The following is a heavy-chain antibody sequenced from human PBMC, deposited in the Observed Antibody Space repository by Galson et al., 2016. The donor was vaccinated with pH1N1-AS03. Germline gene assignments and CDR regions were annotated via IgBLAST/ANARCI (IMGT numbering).Heavy chain of an antibody. J-gene: IGHJ2*01. Sequence: PALVKPTQTLTLTCDFSGFSLNTNGVGVGWIRQPPGKPLEWLALIYWNSEKRYNPFLKGRLTITKDTSKNQVVLTITTMAPGDTSTYFCARKPTGSMVVTIGVGYFDRWGRGTLVAVSS. V-gene: IGHV2-5*01. CDR2: IYWNSEK. CDR1: GFSLNTNGVG. CDR3: ARKPTGSMVVTIGVGYFDR. D-gene: IGHD2-21*02.